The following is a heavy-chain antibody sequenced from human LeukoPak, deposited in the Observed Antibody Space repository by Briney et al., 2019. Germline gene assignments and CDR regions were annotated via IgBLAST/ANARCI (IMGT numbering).Heavy chain of an antibody. J-gene: IGHJ6*04. D-gene: IGHD2-2*01. CDR3: ARDVCSSTSCYRAYYYGMDV. V-gene: IGHV4-61*01. CDR1: GGSVSSGSYY. Sequence: PSETLSLSCTVSGGSVSSGSYYWSWIREPPGRGLEWIGYIYYSGSTNYNASLKSRVTISVDTSKNQFSLKLSSVTAADTAVYYCARDVCSSTSCYRAYYYGMDVWGKGTTVTVSS. CDR2: IYYSGST.